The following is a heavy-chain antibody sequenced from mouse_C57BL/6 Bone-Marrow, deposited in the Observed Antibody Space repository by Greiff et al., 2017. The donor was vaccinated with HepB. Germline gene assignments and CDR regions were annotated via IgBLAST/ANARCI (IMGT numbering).Heavy chain of an antibody. J-gene: IGHJ1*03. Sequence: QVQLQHSGAELVRPGASVTLSCKASGYTFTDYEMHWVKQTPVHGLEWIGAIDPETGGTAYNQKFKGKAILTADKSSSTAYMELRSLTSEDSAVYYCTRWNWDVGYFDVWGTGTTVTVSS. CDR2: IDPETGGT. D-gene: IGHD4-1*01. V-gene: IGHV1-15*01. CDR3: TRWNWDVGYFDV. CDR1: GYTFTDYE.